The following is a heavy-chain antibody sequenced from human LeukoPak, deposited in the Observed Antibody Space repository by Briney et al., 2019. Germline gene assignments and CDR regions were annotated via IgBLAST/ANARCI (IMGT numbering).Heavy chain of an antibody. CDR1: GFTFSSYA. CDR2: ISGSGGST. Sequence: GGSLRLSCAASGFTFSSYAMSWVRQAPGKGLEWVSAISGSGGSTYYADSVKGRFTISRDNSKNTLYLQMNSLRAEDTAVYYCAKAGSVDFWSVYYLPKYYFDYWGQGTLVTVSS. CDR3: AKAGSVDFWSVYYLPKYYFDY. J-gene: IGHJ4*02. V-gene: IGHV3-23*01. D-gene: IGHD3-3*01.